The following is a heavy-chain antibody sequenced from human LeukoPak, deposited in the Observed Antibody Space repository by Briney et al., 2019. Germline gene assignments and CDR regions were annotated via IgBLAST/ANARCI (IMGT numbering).Heavy chain of an antibody. Sequence: GGSLRLSCVASGFTFSDYGIQWVCQAPGKGLEWVAVVAKDGGHKVYSDSVKGRLSISRDNSKNTAFLQMDSLRTEDAAVYFCAREHSHSNWFFDLWGPGTPVTVSS. CDR3: AREHSHSNWFFDL. CDR1: GFTFSDYG. V-gene: IGHV3-30*03. CDR2: VAKDGGHK. J-gene: IGHJ2*01. D-gene: IGHD4-11*01.